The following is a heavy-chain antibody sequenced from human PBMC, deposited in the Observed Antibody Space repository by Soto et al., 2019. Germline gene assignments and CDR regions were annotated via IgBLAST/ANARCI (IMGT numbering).Heavy chain of an antibody. CDR2: ISSTTNYI. V-gene: IGHV3-21*01. Sequence: GGSLRLSCAASGFTFTRYSMNWVRQAPGKGLEWVSSISSTTNYIYYADSMKGRFTVSRDNARNSVYLEMNSLSAEDTALYYCARESEDLTSNFDYWGQGTLVTVSS. CDR3: ARESEDLTSNFDY. CDR1: GFTFTRYS. J-gene: IGHJ4*02.